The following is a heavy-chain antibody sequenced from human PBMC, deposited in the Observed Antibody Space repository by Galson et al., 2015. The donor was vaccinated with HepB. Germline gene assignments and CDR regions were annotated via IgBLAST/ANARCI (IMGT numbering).Heavy chain of an antibody. CDR2: IKQDGSEK. CDR3: ARDLRSSTSCSTDY. J-gene: IGHJ4*02. D-gene: IGHD2-2*01. CDR1: GFTFSSYW. V-gene: IGHV3-7*01. Sequence: SLRLSCAASGFTFSSYWMSWVRQAPGKGLEWVANIKQDGSEKYYVDSVKGRFTISRDNAKNSLYLQMNSLTAEDTAVYYCARDLRSSTSCSTDYCGQGTLVTVSS.